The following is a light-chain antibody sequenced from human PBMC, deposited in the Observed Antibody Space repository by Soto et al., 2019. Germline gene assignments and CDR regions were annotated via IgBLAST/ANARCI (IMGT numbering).Light chain of an antibody. CDR1: QSVSIN. V-gene: IGKV3D-15*01. CDR2: GAS. Sequence: TQSPVPLSVYPGDRATLYCKASQSVSINLAWYHQKPGQGPRLLIGASTRATGIPARFSGSGSGTEFTLTISSLESEDFAVYYCQQGTNWPRLSFGGGTKVDIK. J-gene: IGKJ4*01. CDR3: QQGTNWPRLS.